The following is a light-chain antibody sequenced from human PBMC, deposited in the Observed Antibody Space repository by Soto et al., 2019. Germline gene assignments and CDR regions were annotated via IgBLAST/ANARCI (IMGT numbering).Light chain of an antibody. CDR2: DAT. Sequence: DIQMTQSPSTLSASVGDRVTITCRASQTISSSLAWYQHKPGKAPKLLIFDATTLQTGVPSRFSGSGFGTDFTLTISSLQPEDFATYYCQQANSFPPTFGQGTRLEIK. J-gene: IGKJ5*01. CDR3: QQANSFPPT. CDR1: QTISSS. V-gene: IGKV1-12*01.